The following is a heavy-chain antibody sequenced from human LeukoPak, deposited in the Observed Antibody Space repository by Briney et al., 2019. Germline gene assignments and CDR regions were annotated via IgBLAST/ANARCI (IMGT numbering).Heavy chain of an antibody. V-gene: IGHV3-11*01. CDR3: AREIAAAGIDY. J-gene: IGHJ4*02. CDR1: GFTFSDYY. D-gene: IGHD6-13*01. Sequence: GGSLRLSCAASGFTFSDYYMSWIRQAPGKGLEWVSYISSTGSNTYYVDSVKGRFTISRDNAKNSLYLQMNGLRAEDTAVYYCAREIAAAGIDYWGQGTLVTVSS. CDR2: ISSTGSNT.